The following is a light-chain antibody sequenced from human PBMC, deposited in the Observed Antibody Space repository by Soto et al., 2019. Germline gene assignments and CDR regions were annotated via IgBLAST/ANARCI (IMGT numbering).Light chain of an antibody. J-gene: IGKJ1*01. CDR3: QQYSTYWT. Sequence: DIQMTQSPSTLSGSVGDRVTITCRASQSISRWLAWYQQRPGRAPQLLIYDASDLESGVPSRFSGSGSGTEFTLTISSLQPDDSATYFCQQYSTYWTFGQGTKVDIK. V-gene: IGKV1-5*01. CDR1: QSISRW. CDR2: DAS.